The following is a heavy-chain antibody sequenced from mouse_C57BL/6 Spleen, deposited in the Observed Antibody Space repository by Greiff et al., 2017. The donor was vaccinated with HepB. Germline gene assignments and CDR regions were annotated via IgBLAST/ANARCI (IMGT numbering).Heavy chain of an antibody. CDR1: GYTFTSYT. D-gene: IGHD3-2*02. V-gene: IGHV1-4*01. J-gene: IGHJ3*01. CDR2: INPSSGYT. CDR3: ARSEFRVLTWFAY. Sequence: VQLQQSGAELARPGASVKMSCKASGYTFTSYTMHWVKQRPGQGLEWIGYINPSSGYTKYNQKFKDKATLTADKSSSTAYMQLRSLTSEDSAVYYCARSEFRVLTWFAYWGQGTLVTVSA.